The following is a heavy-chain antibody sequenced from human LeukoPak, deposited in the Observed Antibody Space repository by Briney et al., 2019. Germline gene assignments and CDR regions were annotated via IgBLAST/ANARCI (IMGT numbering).Heavy chain of an antibody. CDR1: GGSISLYY. Sequence: SETLSLTCTVSGGSISLYYWNWIRWPAGKGLEWIGRIFTTGITNYKPSLKSRVTMSVDTSKNQFSLNLTSVTAADTAVYYCARESSGTYYNPLGYMDVWGKGTTVTVSS. V-gene: IGHV4-4*07. CDR2: IFTTGIT. J-gene: IGHJ6*03. CDR3: ARESSGTYYNPLGYMDV. D-gene: IGHD3-10*01.